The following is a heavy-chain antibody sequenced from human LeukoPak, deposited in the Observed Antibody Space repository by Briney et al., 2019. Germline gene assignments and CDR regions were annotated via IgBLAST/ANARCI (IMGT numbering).Heavy chain of an antibody. Sequence: ASVKVSCKTSGYTFPSYDINWVRQATGQGLEWMGWMNPNSGNTGYAQKFQGRVTITRNTSITTAYMDLTSLRPEDTAVYFCARGPKWSGSYYYFDFWGQGTLVTVSS. V-gene: IGHV1-8*01. D-gene: IGHD1-26*01. CDR2: MNPNSGNT. CDR3: ARGPKWSGSYYYFDF. CDR1: GYTFPSYD. J-gene: IGHJ4*02.